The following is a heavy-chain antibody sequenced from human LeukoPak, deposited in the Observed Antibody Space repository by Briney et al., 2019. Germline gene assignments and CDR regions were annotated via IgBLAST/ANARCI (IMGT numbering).Heavy chain of an antibody. CDR3: AMLRGIAAAGRGG. Sequence: SVKVSCKASGGTFSSYTISWVRQAPGQGLEWMGRIIPILGIANYAQKFQGRVTITADKSTSTAYMELSSLRSEDTALYYCAMLRGIAAAGRGGWGQGTLVTVSS. CDR1: GGTFSSYT. D-gene: IGHD6-13*01. J-gene: IGHJ4*02. CDR2: IIPILGIA. V-gene: IGHV1-69*02.